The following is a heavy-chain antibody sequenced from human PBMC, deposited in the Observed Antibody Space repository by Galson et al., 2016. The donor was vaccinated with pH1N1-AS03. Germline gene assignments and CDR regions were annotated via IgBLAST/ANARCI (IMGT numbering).Heavy chain of an antibody. CDR3: ARAQHLLTGAFDF. CDR2: ISSSGNII. D-gene: IGHD3-9*01. J-gene: IGHJ4*02. V-gene: IGHV3-48*03. Sequence: SLRLSCAASGFTFSSYEMNWVRQAPGKGLEWVSYISSSGNIIYYADSVKGRFTISRDNAKNPLYLQMNSLRAEDTAVYYCARAQHLLTGAFDFWGQGTLVTVSS. CDR1: GFTFSSYE.